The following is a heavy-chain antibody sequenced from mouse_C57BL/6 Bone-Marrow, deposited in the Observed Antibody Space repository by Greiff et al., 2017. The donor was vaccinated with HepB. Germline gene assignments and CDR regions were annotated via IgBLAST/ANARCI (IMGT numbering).Heavy chain of an antibody. CDR1: GFTFSDYG. J-gene: IGHJ4*01. CDR2: ISSGSSTI. V-gene: IGHV5-17*01. Sequence: VQLKESGGGLVKPGGSLKLSCAASGFTFSDYGMHWVRQAPEKGLEWVAYISSGSSTIYYADTVKGRFTISRDNAKNTLFLQMTSLRSEDTAMYYCARVGLVGAMDYWGQGTSVTVSS. D-gene: IGHD1-1*01. CDR3: ARVGLVGAMDY.